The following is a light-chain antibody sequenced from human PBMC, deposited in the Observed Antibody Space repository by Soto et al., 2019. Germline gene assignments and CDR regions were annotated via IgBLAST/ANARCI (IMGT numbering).Light chain of an antibody. CDR3: QQTYSSPYT. J-gene: IGKJ2*01. Sequence: DIRVTQSPSSLSASVGDRVSITCRTSQNIRSSLNWYQQKPGRAPDLLIYAASSLQSGVPSGFSGGGSGTEFTLVINSLQPEDLATYFCQQTYSSPYTFGQGTKMEIK. V-gene: IGKV1-39*01. CDR1: QNIRSS. CDR2: AAS.